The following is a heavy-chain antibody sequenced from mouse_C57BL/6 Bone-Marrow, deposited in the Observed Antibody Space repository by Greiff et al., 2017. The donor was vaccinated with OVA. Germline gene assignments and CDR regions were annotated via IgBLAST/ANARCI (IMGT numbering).Heavy chain of an antibody. J-gene: IGHJ4*01. D-gene: IGHD2-4*01. CDR2: INSDGGST. CDR3: PSTMITTDYAMDY. CDR1: EYEFPSHD. Sequence: EVHLVESGGGLVQPGESLKLSCESNEYEFPSHDMSWVRKTPEKRLELVAAINSDGGSTYYPDTMERRFIISRDNTKKTLYLQMSSLRSEDTALYYCPSTMITTDYAMDYWGQGTSATVSS. V-gene: IGHV5-2*01.